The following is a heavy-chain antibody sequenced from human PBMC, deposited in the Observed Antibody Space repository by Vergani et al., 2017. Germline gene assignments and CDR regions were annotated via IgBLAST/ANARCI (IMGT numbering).Heavy chain of an antibody. Sequence: QVQLVQSGAEVKKPGASVKVSCKASGYTFSSYYMNWVRQAPGQGLEWMGIINPSGGSTSYAQKFQGRVTMTRDTSTSTVYMELGSLRSEDTAVYYCARAYCSSTSCPSYYMDVRGKGTTVTVSS. D-gene: IGHD2-2*01. CDR1: GYTFSSYY. CDR3: ARAYCSSTSCPSYYMDV. J-gene: IGHJ6*03. CDR2: INPSGGST. V-gene: IGHV1-46*03.